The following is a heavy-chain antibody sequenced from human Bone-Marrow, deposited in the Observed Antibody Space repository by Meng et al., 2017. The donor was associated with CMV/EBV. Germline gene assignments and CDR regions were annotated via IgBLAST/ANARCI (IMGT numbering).Heavy chain of an antibody. CDR1: GYGFICYL. V-gene: IGHV1-2*04. J-gene: IGHJ4*02. D-gene: IGHD5-24*01. Sequence: AGYGFICYLKHWVRQAPGQGLGWVGWLSHKSGGTNYKQKFQGWVTITRDTSIGTAYLELSELKSDDTAVYYCARDLMATSNWEFDYWGQGTLVTVSS. CDR2: LSHKSGGT. CDR3: ARDLMATSNWEFDY.